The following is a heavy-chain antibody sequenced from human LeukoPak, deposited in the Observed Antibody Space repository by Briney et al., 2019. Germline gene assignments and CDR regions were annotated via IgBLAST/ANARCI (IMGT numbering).Heavy chain of an antibody. J-gene: IGHJ6*03. CDR1: GGSISSGSYY. V-gene: IGHV4-61*01. CDR2: IYYSGST. CDR3: ARHVLDYYGLGSYRPYYYYYMDV. D-gene: IGHD3-10*01. Sequence: SETLSLTCTVSGGSISSGSYYWSWIRQPPGKGLEWIGYIYYSGSTNYNPSLKSRVTISVDTSKNQFSLKLSSVTAADTAVYYCARHVLDYYGLGSYRPYYYYYMDVWGKGTTVTISS.